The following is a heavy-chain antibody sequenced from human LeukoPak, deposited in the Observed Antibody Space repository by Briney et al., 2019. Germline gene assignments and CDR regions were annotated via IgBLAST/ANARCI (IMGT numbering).Heavy chain of an antibody. J-gene: IGHJ3*02. Sequence: ASVKVSCKASGYTFTSYDINWVRQATGQGLEWMGWMNPNSGNTGYAQKFQGRVTMNRNTSISTAYMELSSLRSEDTAVYYSARDGATMIVGPPSDTTLDAFDIWGQGTMVTVSS. CDR2: MNPNSGNT. CDR3: ARDGATMIVGPPSDTTLDAFDI. CDR1: GYTFTSYD. D-gene: IGHD3-22*01. V-gene: IGHV1-8*01.